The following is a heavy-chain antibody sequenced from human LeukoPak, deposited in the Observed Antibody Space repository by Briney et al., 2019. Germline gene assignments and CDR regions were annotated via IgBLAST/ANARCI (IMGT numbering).Heavy chain of an antibody. J-gene: IGHJ4*02. CDR3: ATYLTTWPIDY. Sequence: GGSLRLSCVVSAFTFSNAWMSWVRQAPGKGLEWVGRIKSKTDGGTTDYAAPVKGRFTISRDDSKNTLYLQMNSLKTEDTAVYYCATYLTTWPIDYWGQGTLVTVSS. CDR1: AFTFSNAW. CDR2: IKSKTDGGTT. D-gene: IGHD1-26*01. V-gene: IGHV3-15*01.